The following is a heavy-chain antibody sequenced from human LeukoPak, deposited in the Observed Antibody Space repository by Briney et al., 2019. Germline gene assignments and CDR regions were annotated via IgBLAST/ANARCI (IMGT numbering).Heavy chain of an antibody. J-gene: IGHJ4*02. CDR1: GYSISSGYY. Sequence: SETLSLTCTVSGYSISSGYYWGWIRQPPGKGLEWIGSICHSGSTYYNPSLKSRVTISVDTSKNQFSLKLSSVTAADTAVYYCARGIRLLWFGELRHGEFDYWGQGTLVTVSS. D-gene: IGHD3-10*01. CDR3: ARGIRLLWFGELRHGEFDY. V-gene: IGHV4-38-2*02. CDR2: ICHSGST.